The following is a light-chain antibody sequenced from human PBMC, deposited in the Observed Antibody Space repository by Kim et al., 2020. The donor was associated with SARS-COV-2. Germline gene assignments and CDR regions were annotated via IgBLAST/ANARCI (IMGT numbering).Light chain of an antibody. CDR1: KLGDKY. CDR2: QDS. V-gene: IGLV3-1*01. Sequence: SYELTQPPSVSVSPGQTASITCSGDKLGDKYACWYQQKPGQSPVLVFYQDSKRPSGIPERFSGSNSGNTATLTISGTQAMDEADYYCQAWDSSTAYVFGGGTQLTVL. CDR3: QAWDSSTAYV. J-gene: IGLJ2*01.